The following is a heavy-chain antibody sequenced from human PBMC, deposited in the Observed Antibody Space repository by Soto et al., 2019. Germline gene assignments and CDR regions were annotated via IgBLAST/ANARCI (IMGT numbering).Heavy chain of an antibody. CDR2: ILPIFGTA. V-gene: IGHV1-69*14. D-gene: IGHD4-17*01. J-gene: IGHJ3*02. CDR3: ARGHEYGGNADAFAM. Sequence: QVQLVQSGAEVKKPGSSVKVSCKASGVTFSTSSINWVRQAPGQRPEWMGNILPIFGTADYAQKFQDRVRINAYKSTNTANMELRRLISESTDVYYSARGHEYGGNADAFAMWGQGTVVTVSS. CDR1: GVTFSTSS.